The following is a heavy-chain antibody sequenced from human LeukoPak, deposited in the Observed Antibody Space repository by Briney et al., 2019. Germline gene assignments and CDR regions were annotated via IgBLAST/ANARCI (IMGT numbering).Heavy chain of an antibody. CDR3: ASTSPSSGWYYFDY. Sequence: SETLSLTCAVSGGSISSGGYSWSWIRQPPGKGLEWIGYIYHSGSTYYSPSLKSRVTISVDRSKNQFSLKLSSVTAADTAVYYCASTSPSSGWYYFDYWGQGTLVTVSS. D-gene: IGHD6-19*01. CDR2: IYHSGST. J-gene: IGHJ4*02. V-gene: IGHV4-30-2*01. CDR1: GGSISSGGYS.